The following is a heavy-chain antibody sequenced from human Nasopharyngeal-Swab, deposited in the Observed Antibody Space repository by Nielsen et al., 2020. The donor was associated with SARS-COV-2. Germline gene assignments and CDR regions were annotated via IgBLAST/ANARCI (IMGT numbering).Heavy chain of an antibody. Sequence: ASVKVSCKVSGYTLTELSMHWVRQAPGKGLEWMGGFDPEDGETIYAQKFQGRVTMTEDTSTDTAYMELSSLRSEDTAVYYCATDRVRFLDLGYYYYGMDVWGQGTTVTVSS. D-gene: IGHD3-3*01. CDR1: GYTLTELS. V-gene: IGHV1-24*01. CDR2: FDPEDGET. J-gene: IGHJ6*02. CDR3: ATDRVRFLDLGYYYYGMDV.